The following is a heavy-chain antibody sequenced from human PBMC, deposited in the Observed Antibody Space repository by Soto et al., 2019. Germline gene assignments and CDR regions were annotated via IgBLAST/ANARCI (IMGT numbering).Heavy chain of an antibody. CDR2: ISAYNGNT. CDR1: GYTFTSYG. Sequence: GASVKVSCKASGYTFTSYGISWVRQAPGQGLERMGWISAYNGNTNYAQKLQGRVTMTTDTSTSTAYMELRSLISDDPAVYYFAFVIFFLSGYYPGSPDVFDFWGQGTLVTVSS. J-gene: IGHJ3*01. CDR3: AFVIFFLSGYYPGSPDVFDF. D-gene: IGHD3-9*01. V-gene: IGHV1-18*01.